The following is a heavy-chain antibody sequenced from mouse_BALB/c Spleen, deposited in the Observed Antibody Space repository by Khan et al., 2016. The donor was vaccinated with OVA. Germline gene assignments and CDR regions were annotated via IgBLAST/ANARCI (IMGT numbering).Heavy chain of an antibody. CDR1: GYSITSDFA. CDR2: ISFSGST. V-gene: IGHV3-2*02. Sequence: EVQLVETGPGLVNPSQSLSLTCTVTGYSITSDFAWNWVRQFPGNKLEWMGYISFSGSTSYGPSLKSRLSITRDTSKNQFFLQLNSVTTEDTATCYCIRSVYYAYAYAMDYWGQGTSVTVSS. D-gene: IGHD2-2*01. CDR3: IRSVYYAYAYAMDY. J-gene: IGHJ4*01.